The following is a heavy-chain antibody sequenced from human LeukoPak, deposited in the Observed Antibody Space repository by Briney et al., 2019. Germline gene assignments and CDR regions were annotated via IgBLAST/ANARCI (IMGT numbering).Heavy chain of an antibody. CDR3: AKDTGGGGLRWNYFDY. Sequence: GGSPRLSCAASGFTFDDYAMHWVRQAPGKGLEWVSGISWDSGSIGYADSVKGRFTISRDNAKNSLYLQMNSLRAEDTALYYCAKDTGGGGLRWNYFDYWGQGTLVTVSS. CDR1: GFTFDDYA. D-gene: IGHD4-23*01. CDR2: ISWDSGSI. V-gene: IGHV3-9*01. J-gene: IGHJ4*02.